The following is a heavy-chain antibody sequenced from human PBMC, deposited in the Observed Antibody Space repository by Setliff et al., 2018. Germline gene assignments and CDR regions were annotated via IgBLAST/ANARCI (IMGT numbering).Heavy chain of an antibody. V-gene: IGHV4-39*01. CDR1: GGSISSSSYY. Sequence: PSETLSLTCTVSGGSISSSSYYWGWIRQPPGKGLEWIGSIYYSGSTYYNPSLKSRVTISVDTPKNQFSLKLSSVTAADTAVYYCARLYIVVVVAATPAWFDPWGQGTLVTVSS. CDR2: IYYSGST. J-gene: IGHJ5*02. D-gene: IGHD2-15*01. CDR3: ARLYIVVVVAATPAWFDP.